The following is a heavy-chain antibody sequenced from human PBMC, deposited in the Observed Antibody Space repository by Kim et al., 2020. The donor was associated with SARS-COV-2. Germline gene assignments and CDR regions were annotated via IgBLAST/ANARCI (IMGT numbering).Heavy chain of an antibody. J-gene: IGHJ4*02. CDR1: GYTFTSYA. Sequence: ASVKVSCKASGYTFTSYAMHWVRQAPGQRLEWMGWINAGNGNTKYSQKFQGRVTITRDTSASTAYMELSSLRSEDTAVYFCARSANYKSNIAARGSPYYFDYWGQGTLVTVSS. D-gene: IGHD6-6*01. CDR2: INAGNGNT. CDR3: ARSANYKSNIAARGSPYYFDY. V-gene: IGHV1-3*01.